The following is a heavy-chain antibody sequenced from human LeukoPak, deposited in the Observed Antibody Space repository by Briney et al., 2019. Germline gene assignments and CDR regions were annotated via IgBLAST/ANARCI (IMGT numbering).Heavy chain of an antibody. CDR2: ISGSGGST. V-gene: IGHV3-23*01. D-gene: IGHD5-18*01. CDR1: GFTFSSYA. CDR3: AKGLDTAMVCDY. Sequence: PGGSLRLSRAASGFTFSSYAMSWVRQAPGKGLEWVSAISGSGGSTYYADSAKGRFTISRDNSKNTLYLQMNSLRAEDTAVYYCAKGLDTAMVCDYWGQGTLVTVSS. J-gene: IGHJ4*02.